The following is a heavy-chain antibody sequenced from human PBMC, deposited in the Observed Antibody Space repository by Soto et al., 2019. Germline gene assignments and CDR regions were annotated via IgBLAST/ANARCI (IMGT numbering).Heavy chain of an antibody. V-gene: IGHV4-59*01. CDR1: GGSISSYY. D-gene: IGHD3-10*01. CDR2: IYYSGST. J-gene: IGHJ5*02. Sequence: SETLSLTCTVSGGSISSYYWSWIRQPPGKGLEWIGYIYYSGSTNYNPSLKSRVTISVDTSKNQFSLKLSSVTAADTAVYYCARSRGGSGSYYRWFAPWGQGTLVTV. CDR3: ARSRGGSGSYYRWFAP.